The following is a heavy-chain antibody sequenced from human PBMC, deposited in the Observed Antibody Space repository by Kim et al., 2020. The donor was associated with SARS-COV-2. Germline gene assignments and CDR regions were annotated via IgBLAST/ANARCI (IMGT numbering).Heavy chain of an antibody. CDR3: VKGGHYDFWSGYPPNYAFDI. CDR2: ISSNGGST. D-gene: IGHD3-3*01. Sequence: GGSLRLSCSASGFTFSSYAMHWVRQAPGKGLEYVSAISSNGGSTYYADSVKGRFTISRDNSKNTLYLQMSSLRAEDTAVYYCVKGGHYDFWSGYPPNYAFDIWGQGTMVTVSS. CDR1: GFTFSSYA. J-gene: IGHJ3*02. V-gene: IGHV3-64D*09.